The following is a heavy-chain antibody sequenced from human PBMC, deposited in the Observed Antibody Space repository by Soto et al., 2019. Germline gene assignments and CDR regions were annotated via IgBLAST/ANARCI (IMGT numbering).Heavy chain of an antibody. Sequence: ASVKVSCKASGYTFTGHYIHLVRQAPGQGPXGMXXIXXAXGXXXYXXXFQGRVTMTRDTSITTVYMELNNLSPEDTAVYYCGRGRSGQLVVFYWGQGTPVTVSS. D-gene: IGHD3-10*01. CDR2: IXXAXGXX. CDR3: GRGRSGQLVVFY. J-gene: IGHJ4*02. V-gene: IGHV1-2*02. CDR1: GYTFTGHY.